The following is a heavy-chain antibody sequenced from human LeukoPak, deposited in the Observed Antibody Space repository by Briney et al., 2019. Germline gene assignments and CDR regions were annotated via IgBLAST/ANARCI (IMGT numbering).Heavy chain of an antibody. CDR2: IYYSGST. CDR3: ARDPGSYDFWSGYFPYGIDV. J-gene: IGHJ6*02. D-gene: IGHD3-3*01. Sequence: PSETLSLTCTVSGGSISSYYWSWIRQPPGKGLEWTGYIYYSGSTNYNPSLKSRVTISVDTSKNQFSLKLSSVTAADTAVYYCARDPGSYDFWSGYFPYGIDVWGQGTTVTVSS. V-gene: IGHV4-59*01. CDR1: GGSISSYY.